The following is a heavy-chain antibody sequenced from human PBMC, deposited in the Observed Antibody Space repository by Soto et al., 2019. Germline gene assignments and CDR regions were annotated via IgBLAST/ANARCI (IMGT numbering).Heavy chain of an antibody. D-gene: IGHD1-7*01. J-gene: IGHJ4*02. V-gene: IGHV3-23*01. CDR2: ITESGDRT. Sequence: PGGSLRLSCTASEFTFPMSWLRQAPGPGLEWVATITESGDRTHYADSVKGRFTISRDNSKNTVFLQMNSLRAVDTDIYFCATWNWANFDYWGQAIPVTVSS. CDR3: ATWNWANFDY. CDR1: EFTFP.